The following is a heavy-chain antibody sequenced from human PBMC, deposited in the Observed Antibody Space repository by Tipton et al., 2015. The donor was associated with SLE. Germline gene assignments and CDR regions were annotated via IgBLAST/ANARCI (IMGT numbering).Heavy chain of an antibody. Sequence: TLSLTCTVSGGSISSHYWSWIRQPPGKGLEWIGNIYYSGSTNYNPSLKSRVTIAVDTSKNQFSLKLSSVTAADTAVYYCARGRFLEWLPSFDYWGQGTLVTVSS. D-gene: IGHD3-3*01. CDR1: GGSISSHY. J-gene: IGHJ4*02. V-gene: IGHV4-59*11. CDR3: ARGRFLEWLPSFDY. CDR2: IYYSGST.